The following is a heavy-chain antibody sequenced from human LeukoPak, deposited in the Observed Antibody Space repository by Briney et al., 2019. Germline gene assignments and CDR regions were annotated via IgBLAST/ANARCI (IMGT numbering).Heavy chain of an antibody. CDR1: GFTLSTYS. Sequence: GGSLRLSCAASGFTLSTYSMIWVRQAPGKGLEWVSYISSSSSTIYYADSVKGRFTISRDNAKNSLYLQMNSLRAEDTAVYYCARRTELEWLHRPWGQGTLVTVSS. CDR2: ISSSSSTI. J-gene: IGHJ4*02. D-gene: IGHD3-3*01. V-gene: IGHV3-48*01. CDR3: ARRTELEWLHRP.